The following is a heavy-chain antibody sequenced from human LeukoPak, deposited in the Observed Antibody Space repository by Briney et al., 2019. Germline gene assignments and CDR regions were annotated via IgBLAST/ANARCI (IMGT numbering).Heavy chain of an antibody. V-gene: IGHV3-48*01. D-gene: IGHD1-1*01. CDR1: GFTFSSYS. CDR2: ISSSSSTI. Sequence: GGSLRLSCAASGFTFSSYSMNWVRQAPGKGLEWVSYISSSSSTIYYADSVKGRFTISRDNAKNSLYLQMNSLRAEDTAVYYCARLEEALIDYWGQGTLVTVSS. J-gene: IGHJ4*02. CDR3: ARLEEALIDY.